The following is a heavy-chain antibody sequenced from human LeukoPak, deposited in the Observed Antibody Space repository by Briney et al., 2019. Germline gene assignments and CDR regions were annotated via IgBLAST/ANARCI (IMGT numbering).Heavy chain of an antibody. D-gene: IGHD3-22*01. CDR2: IYYSGST. CDR3: ASIGFYYDSSGYLWNY. Sequence: SETFPLPSTALGAPIIINSGSWIRKPPGKELEWIGYIYYSGSTNYNPSLKSRVTISVDTSKNQFSLKLSSVTAADTAVYYCASIGFYYDSSGYLWNYWGQGTLVTVSS. CDR1: GAPIIINS. V-gene: IGHV4-59*08. J-gene: IGHJ4*02.